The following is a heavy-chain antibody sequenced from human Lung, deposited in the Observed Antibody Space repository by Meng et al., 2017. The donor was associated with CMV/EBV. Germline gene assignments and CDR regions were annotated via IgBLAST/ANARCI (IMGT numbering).Heavy chain of an antibody. D-gene: IGHD2/OR15-2a*01. CDR2: IKQDGSEK. Sequence: GGSLRLXXAASGFTFSSYWMSWVRQAAGKGLEWVANIKQDGSEKYYVDSVKGRFTISRDNAKNSLYLQMNSLRAEDTAVYYCARGRVGTTWLDWGQGTLVTVSS. V-gene: IGHV3-7*01. CDR3: ARGRVGTTWLD. CDR1: GFTFSSYW. J-gene: IGHJ4*02.